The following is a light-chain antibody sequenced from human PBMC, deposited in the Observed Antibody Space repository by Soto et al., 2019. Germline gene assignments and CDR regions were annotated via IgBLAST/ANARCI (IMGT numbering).Light chain of an antibody. CDR3: QQRSNWSPLT. CDR2: DVS. CDR1: QSVSSY. Sequence: EIVLTQSPATLSLSPGERATLSCRASQSVSSYLAWYQQKPGQAPRLLIYDVSNRATGVPARFSGSGSGTDFTLTISSLEPEDFAVYYCQQRSNWSPLTFGGGTKVDIK. V-gene: IGKV3-11*01. J-gene: IGKJ4*01.